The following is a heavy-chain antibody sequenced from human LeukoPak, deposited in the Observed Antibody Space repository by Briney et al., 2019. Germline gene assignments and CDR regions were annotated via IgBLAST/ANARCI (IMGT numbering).Heavy chain of an antibody. Sequence: SQTLSLTCTVSGGSISSGDYYWSWIRQPPGKGLEWIGYIYYSGSTYYNPSLRSRVTISVDTSKNQFSLKLSSVTAADTAVYYCARAGNYDILTGYSLFAFDIWGQGTMVTVSS. CDR3: ARAGNYDILTGYSLFAFDI. V-gene: IGHV4-30-4*08. J-gene: IGHJ3*02. CDR1: GGSISSGDYY. D-gene: IGHD3-9*01. CDR2: IYYSGST.